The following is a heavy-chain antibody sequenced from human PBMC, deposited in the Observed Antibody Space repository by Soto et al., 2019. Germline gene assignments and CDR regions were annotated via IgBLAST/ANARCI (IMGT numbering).Heavy chain of an antibody. CDR2: IYQAGSV. CDR3: ARNFDYYGMDV. V-gene: IGHV4-38-2*01. CDR1: GYSIGSGYY. J-gene: IGHJ6*02. Sequence: SETLSLTCAVSGYSIGSGYYWAWIRQSPGKGLEWIGSIYQAGSVYYNPSLNGRVALSMDTSKNHFSLKLTSVTAADTAVYYCARNFDYYGMDVWGQGTTVTVSS.